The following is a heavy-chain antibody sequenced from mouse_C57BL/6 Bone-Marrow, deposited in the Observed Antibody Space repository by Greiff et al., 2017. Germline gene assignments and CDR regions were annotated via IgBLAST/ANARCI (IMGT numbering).Heavy chain of an antibody. CDR2: INPNNGGT. J-gene: IGHJ3*01. CDR3: ARYGGYSPAWFAY. CDR1: GYTFTDYY. D-gene: IGHD2-3*01. V-gene: IGHV1-26*01. Sequence: EVQLQQSGPELVKPGASVKISCKASGYTFTDYYMNWVKQSHGKSLEWIGDINPNNGGTSYNQKFKGKATLTVDKSSSTAYMELRSLTSEDSAVYYCARYGGYSPAWFAYWGQGTLVTVSA.